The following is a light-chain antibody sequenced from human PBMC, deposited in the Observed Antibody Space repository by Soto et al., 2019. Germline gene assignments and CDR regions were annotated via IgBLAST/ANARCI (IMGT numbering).Light chain of an antibody. CDR3: HQRSNWPLT. V-gene: IGKV3-11*01. CDR1: QSVSSY. CDR2: DAS. Sequence: EIVLTQSPATLSLSPGERATLSCGASQSVSSYLAWYQQKPGQAPRLLIYDASNRATGIPARFSGSGSGTDFTLTISSLEPEDFAVYYCHQRSNWPLTFGGETKVELK. J-gene: IGKJ4*01.